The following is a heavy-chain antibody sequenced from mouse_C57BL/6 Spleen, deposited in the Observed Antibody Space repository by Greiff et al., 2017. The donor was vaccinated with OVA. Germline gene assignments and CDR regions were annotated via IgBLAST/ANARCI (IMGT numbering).Heavy chain of an antibody. CDR3: VRHHSNYDYYAMDY. Sequence: EVMLVESGGGLVQPKGSLKLSCAASGFSFNTYAMNWVRQAPGKGLEWVARIRSKSNNYATYYADSVKDRFTISRDDSESMLYLQMNNLKTEDTAMYYCVRHHSNYDYYAMDYWGQGTSVTVSS. V-gene: IGHV10-1*01. CDR1: GFSFNTYA. CDR2: IRSKSNNYAT. D-gene: IGHD2-5*01. J-gene: IGHJ4*01.